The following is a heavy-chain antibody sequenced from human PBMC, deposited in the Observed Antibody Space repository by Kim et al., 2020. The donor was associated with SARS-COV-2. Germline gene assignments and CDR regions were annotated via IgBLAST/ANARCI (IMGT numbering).Heavy chain of an antibody. Sequence: SQTLSLTCAVYGGSFSGYYWSWIRQPPGKGLEWIGEINHSGSTNYNPSLKSRVTISVDTSKNQFSLKLSSVTAAETAVYYCARPLRGRSTGIVGAREIWFDPWGQGTLVTVSS. CDR2: INHSGST. D-gene: IGHD1-26*01. CDR1: GGSFSGYY. J-gene: IGHJ5*02. CDR3: ARPLRGRSTGIVGAREIWFDP. V-gene: IGHV4-34*01.